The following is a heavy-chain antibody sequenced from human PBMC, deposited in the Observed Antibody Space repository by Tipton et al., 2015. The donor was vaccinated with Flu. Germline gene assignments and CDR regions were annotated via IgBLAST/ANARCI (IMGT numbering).Heavy chain of an antibody. D-gene: IGHD5-12*01. CDR2: IYAGGTT. CDR1: GFIVSDNF. V-gene: IGHV3-66*02. J-gene: IGHJ4*02. CDR3: ARDVSGYSGYVH. Sequence: SLRLSCAASGFIVSDNFMSWVRQAPGKGLEWVSIIYAGGTTSYADSVKGRFTISRDNSKNTLYLQMNSLRPEDTAVYYCARDVSGYSGYVHWGQGTLVTVPS.